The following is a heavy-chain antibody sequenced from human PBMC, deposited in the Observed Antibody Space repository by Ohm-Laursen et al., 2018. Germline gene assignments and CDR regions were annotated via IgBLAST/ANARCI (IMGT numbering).Heavy chain of an antibody. Sequence: SLRLSCAASGFPFSAYSMSWIRQAPGKGMEWVSYISSSGSTIYYADSVKGRFTISRDNAKNSLYLQMNSLRAEDTAVYCCARVSRGTLQSPWGQGTMVTVSS. CDR2: ISSSGSTI. J-gene: IGHJ5*02. V-gene: IGHV3-11*01. D-gene: IGHD5-24*01. CDR1: GFPFSAYS. CDR3: ARVSRGTLQSP.